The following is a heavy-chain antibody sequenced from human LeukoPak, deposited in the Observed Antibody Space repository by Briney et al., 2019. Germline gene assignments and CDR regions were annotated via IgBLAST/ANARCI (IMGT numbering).Heavy chain of an antibody. J-gene: IGHJ4*02. V-gene: IGHV1-2*06. Sequence: ASVKVSCKASGYTFTGYYMHWVRQDPGQGLEWMGRINPNSGGTNYAQKFQGRVTMTRDTSISTAYMELSRLRSDDTAVYYCASSYSSGWTFDYWGQGTLVTVSS. CDR3: ASSYSSGWTFDY. CDR1: GYTFTGYY. D-gene: IGHD6-19*01. CDR2: INPNSGGT.